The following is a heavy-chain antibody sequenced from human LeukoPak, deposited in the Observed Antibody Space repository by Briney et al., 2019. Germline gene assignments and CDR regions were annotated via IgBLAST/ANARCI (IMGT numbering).Heavy chain of an antibody. CDR1: GYTFTSYA. Sequence: ASVKVSCKASGYTFTSYAMHWVRQAPGQRLEWMGWINAGNGNTKYSQKFQGRVTITGDTSASTAYKELSSLRSEDTAVYYCARDRRPQLVQTEIDYWGQGTLVTVSS. CDR2: INAGNGNT. V-gene: IGHV1-3*01. J-gene: IGHJ4*02. CDR3: ARDRRPQLVQTEIDY. D-gene: IGHD6-13*01.